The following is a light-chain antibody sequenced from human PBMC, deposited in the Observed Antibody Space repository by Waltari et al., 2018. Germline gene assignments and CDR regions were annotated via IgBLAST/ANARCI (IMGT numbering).Light chain of an antibody. CDR1: QTISNY. J-gene: IGKJ2*01. V-gene: IGKV1-39*01. CDR2: SAS. Sequence: DIRMTQSPSSLSASVGDRVTITCRASQTISNYLNWYQQKPGKAPKLLISSASSLRSGVPSRFSGSGSGTDFTLTISSLQPEDFATYYCQQSFSTPVYTFGQGTKVEIK. CDR3: QQSFSTPVYT.